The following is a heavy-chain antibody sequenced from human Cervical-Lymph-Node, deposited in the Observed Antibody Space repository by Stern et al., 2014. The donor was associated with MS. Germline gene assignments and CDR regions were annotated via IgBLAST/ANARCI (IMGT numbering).Heavy chain of an antibody. CDR1: FS. V-gene: IGHV3-21*01. CDR3: ARDERIGVAGTHYGMDV. Sequence: FSMNWVRQTPGKGLEWVSSISSGSSYISYVDSVQGRFTISRDNAKNSLFLQMNSLSAEDTAVYYCARDERIGVAGTHYGMDVWGQGTTVIVSS. CDR2: ISSGSSYI. D-gene: IGHD6-19*01. J-gene: IGHJ6*02.